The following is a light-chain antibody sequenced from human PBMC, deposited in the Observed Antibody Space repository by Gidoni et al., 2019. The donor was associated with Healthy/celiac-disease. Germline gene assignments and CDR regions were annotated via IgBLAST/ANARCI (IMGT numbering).Light chain of an antibody. J-gene: IGLJ2*01. CDR3: SSYTSSSTLNVV. CDR1: SSDVGGYHY. Sequence: QSALTQPASLSGPPGQSITISGTGTSSDVGGYHYDSWYQRHPGKATKLMIYDVSNRPSGVSNRFSGSKSGSTASLTISGLQDEDEADYYCSSYTSSSTLNVVFGGGTKLTVL. CDR2: DVS. V-gene: IGLV2-14*03.